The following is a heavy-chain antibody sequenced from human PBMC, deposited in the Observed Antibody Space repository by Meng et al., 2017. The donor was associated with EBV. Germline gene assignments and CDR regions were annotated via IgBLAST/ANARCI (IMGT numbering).Heavy chain of an antibody. CDR1: GYTFTSYG. V-gene: IGHV1-18*01. CDR3: ARDGRLYDTPSPFDY. Sequence: QVHLDKSGAEVKKPGASVKVSCKASGYTFTSYGISWVRQAPGQGLEWMGWISAYNGNTNYAQKLQGRVTMTTDTSTSTAYMELRSLRSDDTAVYYCARDGRLYDTPSPFDYWGQGTLVTVSS. J-gene: IGHJ4*02. CDR2: ISAYNGNT. D-gene: IGHD3-22*01.